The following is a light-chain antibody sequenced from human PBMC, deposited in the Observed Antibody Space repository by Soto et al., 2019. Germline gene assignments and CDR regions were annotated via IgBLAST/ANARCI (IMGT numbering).Light chain of an antibody. J-gene: IGLJ1*01. CDR1: NSDVGGYNY. V-gene: IGLV2-14*03. CDR2: DVS. CDR3: SSYIPNNSTYV. Sequence: QSALTQPASLSGAPGQSISISCTGTNSDVGGYNYVSWYQHHPGKAPKRMIHDVSDRPSGVSNRFSGSKSGNTASLTISGLQAEDEADYYCSSYIPNNSTYVFGTGTKVTVL.